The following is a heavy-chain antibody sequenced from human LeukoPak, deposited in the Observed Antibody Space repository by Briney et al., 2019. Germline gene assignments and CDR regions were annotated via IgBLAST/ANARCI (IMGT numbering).Heavy chain of an antibody. D-gene: IGHD1-26*01. CDR3: AKDIVVGVTWAFDI. J-gene: IGHJ3*02. V-gene: IGHV3-23*01. CDR2: ISGSGGST. Sequence: GGSLRLSCAASGFTFGSYAMSWVRQAAGKGLEWVSAISGSGGSTYYADSVKGRFTISRDNSKNTLYVQMNSLRAEDTAVYYCAKDIVVGVTWAFDIWGQGTMVTVSS. CDR1: GFTFGSYA.